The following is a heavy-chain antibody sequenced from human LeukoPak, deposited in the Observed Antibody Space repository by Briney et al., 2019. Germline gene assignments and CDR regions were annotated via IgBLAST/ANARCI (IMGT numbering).Heavy chain of an antibody. V-gene: IGHV1-2*02. CDR2: INPNSGGT. D-gene: IGHD2-21*02. CDR1: GYTFTGYY. Sequence: GASVKVSCKASGYTFTGYYMHWVRQAPGQGLEWMGWINPNSGGTNYAQKFQGRVTMTRDTSISTAYMELSRLRSDDTAVYYCARDIVVVTAPPDAFDIWAKGQWSPSLQ. CDR3: ARDIVVVTAPPDAFDI. J-gene: IGHJ3*02.